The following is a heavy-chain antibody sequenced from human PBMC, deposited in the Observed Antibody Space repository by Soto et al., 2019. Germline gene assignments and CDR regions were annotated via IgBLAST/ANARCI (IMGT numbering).Heavy chain of an antibody. CDR3: AREGVQHGSGPYYYYGMDV. J-gene: IGHJ6*02. V-gene: IGHV3-33*08. D-gene: IGHD3-10*01. CDR1: GFSFSTFE. CDR2: IWYDGSNG. Sequence: GGSLRLSCAASGFSFSTFEMSWVRQAPGKGLDWVAFIWYDGSNGYYVDSVKGRFTISRDNANNTLYLQMNSLSAEDTAVYYCAREGVQHGSGPYYYYGMDVWGQGTTVTVSS.